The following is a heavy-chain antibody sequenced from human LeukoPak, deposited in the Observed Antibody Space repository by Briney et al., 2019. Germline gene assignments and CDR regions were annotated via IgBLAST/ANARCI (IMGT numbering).Heavy chain of an antibody. D-gene: IGHD3-3*01. V-gene: IGHV4-59*12. CDR1: GGSISSYY. Sequence: PSETLSLTCTVSGGSISSYYWSWIRQPPGKGLEWIGYIYYSGSTNYNPSLKSRVTISVDTSKNQFSLKLSSVTAADTAVYYCARGQSYRLGNFWSGYYTAYFDYWGQGTLVTVSS. J-gene: IGHJ4*02. CDR2: IYYSGST. CDR3: ARGQSYRLGNFWSGYYTAYFDY.